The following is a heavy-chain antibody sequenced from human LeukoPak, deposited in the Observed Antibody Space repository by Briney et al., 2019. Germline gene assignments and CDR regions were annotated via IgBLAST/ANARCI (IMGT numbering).Heavy chain of an antibody. CDR3: ARGSVDIVATIGGGYYYYYMDV. D-gene: IGHD5-12*01. V-gene: IGHV4-30-4*08. J-gene: IGHJ6*03. Sequence: TSRTLSLTCTVSGGSISSGDYYWSWIRQPPGKGLEWIGYIYYSGSTYYNPSLKSRVTISVDTSKNQFSLKLSSVTAADTAVYYCARGSVDIVATIGGGYYYYYMDVWGKGTTVTVSS. CDR2: IYYSGST. CDR1: GGSISSGDYY.